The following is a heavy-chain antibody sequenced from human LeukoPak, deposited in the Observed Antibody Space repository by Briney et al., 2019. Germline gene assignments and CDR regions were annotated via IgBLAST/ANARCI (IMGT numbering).Heavy chain of an antibody. CDR2: IYTSGST. CDR3: ARTGYSYGLFDY. V-gene: IGHV4-61*02. Sequence: SETLSLTCTVSGGSISSGSYYWSWIRQPAGKGLEWIGRIYTSGSTNYNPSLRGRVTISIDTSKNQFSLKLSSVTAADTAVYYCARTGYSYGLFDYWGQGSLVTVSS. D-gene: IGHD5-18*01. CDR1: GGSISSGSYY. J-gene: IGHJ4*02.